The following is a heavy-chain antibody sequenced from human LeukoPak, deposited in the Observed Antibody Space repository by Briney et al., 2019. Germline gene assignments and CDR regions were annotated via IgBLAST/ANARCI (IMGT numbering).Heavy chain of an antibody. CDR1: GGSISSGGYY. J-gene: IGHJ3*02. CDR2: IYYSGST. V-gene: IGHV4-31*03. CDR3: ARENGGRYYDSSGNDAFDI. D-gene: IGHD3-22*01. Sequence: SETLSLTCTVSGGSISSGGYYWSWIRQHPGKSLEWIGYIYYSGSTYYNPSLKSRVTISVDTSKNQFSLKLSSVTAADTAVYYCARENGGRYYDSSGNDAFDIWGQGTMVTVSS.